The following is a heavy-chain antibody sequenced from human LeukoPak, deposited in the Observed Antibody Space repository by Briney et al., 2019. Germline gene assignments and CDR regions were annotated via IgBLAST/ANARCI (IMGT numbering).Heavy chain of an antibody. CDR3: ARGSGWHLY. J-gene: IGHJ4*02. D-gene: IGHD6-19*01. Sequence: SETLSLTCTVSGGSISNYYWSWVRQPPGKGLEWIGYIYYSGSTNYNPSLKSRVTISVDTSKNQFSLKLSSVTAADTAVYYCARGSGWHLYWGQGTLVTVSS. V-gene: IGHV4-59*01. CDR2: IYYSGST. CDR1: GGSISNYY.